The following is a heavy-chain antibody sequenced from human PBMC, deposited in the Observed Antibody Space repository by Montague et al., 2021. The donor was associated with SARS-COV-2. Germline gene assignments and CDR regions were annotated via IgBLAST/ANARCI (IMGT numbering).Heavy chain of an antibody. D-gene: IGHD4-11*01. J-gene: IGHJ4*02. CDR3: AESGLLGCSNPFEY. Sequence: ISYSGSTDYNPSFRSRVSISMDTSENQFSLKMNSVTAADTAVYYCAESGLLGCSNPFEYGGQGGLVTV. CDR2: ISYSGST. V-gene: IGHV4-31*02.